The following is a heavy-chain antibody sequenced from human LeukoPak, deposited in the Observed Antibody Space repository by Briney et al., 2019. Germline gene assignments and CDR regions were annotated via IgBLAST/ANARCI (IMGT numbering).Heavy chain of an antibody. CDR1: GFSFNNFA. D-gene: IGHD6-19*01. CDR2: ISYDGSSK. J-gene: IGHJ4*02. Sequence: GGSLRLSCAASGFSFNNFAMHWVRQAPGKGLEWVAHISYDGSSKYNEDSVKGRFTISRDDSKNTLYLQMNSLRAEDTAVYYCARRLYNIAVAGGRYYFDYWGQGTLVTVSS. V-gene: IGHV3-30*04. CDR3: ARRLYNIAVAGGRYYFDY.